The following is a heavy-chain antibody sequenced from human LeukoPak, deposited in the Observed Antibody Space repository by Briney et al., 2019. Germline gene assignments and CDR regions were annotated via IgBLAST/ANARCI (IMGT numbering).Heavy chain of an antibody. CDR1: GFTFTTYG. V-gene: IGHV3-30*02. D-gene: IGHD4-17*01. CDR3: AREDGDYSNAFDI. Sequence: GGSLRLSCAASGFTFTTYGMYWVRQAPGKGLEWVAFIRYDGSNKDYADSVKGRFTISRDNSKNTLYLQMNSLRAEDTAVYYCAREDGDYSNAFDIWGQGTMVTVSS. CDR2: IRYDGSNK. J-gene: IGHJ3*02.